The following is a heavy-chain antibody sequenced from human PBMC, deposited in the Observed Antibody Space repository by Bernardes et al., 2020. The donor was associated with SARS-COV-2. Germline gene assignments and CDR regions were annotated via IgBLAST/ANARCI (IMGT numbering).Heavy chain of an antibody. D-gene: IGHD1-1*01. Sequence: AETLSLTCAVYGRSFSAYYWTWIRKPPGKGLEWIGEINHSGGTNHNPSLKSRVTISVDTSSNQFSLKLSSVTAADTAVYYCARGSGTHFDYWGQGTLVTVSS. CDR2: INHSGGT. CDR3: ARGSGTHFDY. CDR1: GRSFSAYY. J-gene: IGHJ4*02. V-gene: IGHV4-34*01.